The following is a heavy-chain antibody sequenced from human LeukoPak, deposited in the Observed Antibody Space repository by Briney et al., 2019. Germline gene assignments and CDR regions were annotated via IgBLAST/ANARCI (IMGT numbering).Heavy chain of an antibody. J-gene: IGHJ6*03. D-gene: IGHD6-13*01. V-gene: IGHV3-23*01. CDR2: ISGSGDST. CDR1: GFTFSSYA. CDR3: AKDFRGAAAGPYYMDV. Sequence: GGSLRLSCAASGFTFSSYAMNWVRQAPGEGLEWVSTISGSGDSTYYADSVKGRFTISRDNSKNTLFLQMNSLRAEDTAVYYCAKDFRGAAAGPYYMDVWGKGTTVTVSS.